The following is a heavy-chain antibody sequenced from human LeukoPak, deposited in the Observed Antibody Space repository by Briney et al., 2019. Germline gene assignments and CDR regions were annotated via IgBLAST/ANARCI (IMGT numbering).Heavy chain of an antibody. CDR3: ARGLMVGATAPYYFDY. D-gene: IGHD1-26*01. V-gene: IGHV4-34*01. CDR1: GGSFSGYY. J-gene: IGHJ4*02. CDR2: INHSGST. Sequence: PETLSLTCAVYGGSFSGYYWSWIRQPPGKGLEWIGEINHSGSTNYNPSLKSRVTISVDTSKNQFSLKLSSVTAADTAVYYCARGLMVGATAPYYFDYWGQGTLVTVSS.